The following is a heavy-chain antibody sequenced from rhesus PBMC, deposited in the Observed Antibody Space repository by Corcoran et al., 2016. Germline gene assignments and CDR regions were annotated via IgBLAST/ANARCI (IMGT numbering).Heavy chain of an antibody. D-gene: IGHD2-21*01. CDR1: GYSISSGYG. CDR3: ARVWYYWYFDL. CDR2: IDGSSGST. Sequence: QVQLQESGPGLVKPSETLSLTCAVSGYSISSGYGWRWIRQPPGKGLEWIGYIDGSSGSTNYNPSLKSRVTISKDTSKNQFALKLCSVTAADTAVYYCARVWYYWYFDLWGPGTPITISS. J-gene: IGHJ2*01. V-gene: IGHV4-127*01.